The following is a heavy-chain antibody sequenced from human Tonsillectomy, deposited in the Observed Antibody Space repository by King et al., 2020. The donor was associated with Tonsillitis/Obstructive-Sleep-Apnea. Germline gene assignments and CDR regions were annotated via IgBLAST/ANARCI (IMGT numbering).Heavy chain of an antibody. Sequence: VQLVESGGGLVQPGGSLRLSCAASGFTFSNYAMSWGRQAPGKGLEWCSGISGSGGSTYYADSVKGRFTISRENSKNTLYLQINSLRAEDTALYYCAKAPYGRSYWGQGTLVTVSS. D-gene: IGHD4-17*01. CDR3: AKAPYGRSY. J-gene: IGHJ4*02. CDR1: GFTFSNYA. CDR2: ISGSGGST. V-gene: IGHV3-23*04.